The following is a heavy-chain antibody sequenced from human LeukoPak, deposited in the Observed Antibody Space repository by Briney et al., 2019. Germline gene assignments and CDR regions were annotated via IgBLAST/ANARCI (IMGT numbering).Heavy chain of an antibody. J-gene: IGHJ4*02. Sequence: SETLSLTCTVSGGSISSSSYYWGWIRQPPGKGLEWIGSIYYSGSTYYNPSLKSRVTISVDRSKNQFSLKLSSVTAADTAVCYCARVQVVTAIVDYWGQGTLVTVSS. CDR3: ARVQVVTAIVDY. CDR1: GGSISSSSYY. CDR2: IYYSGST. V-gene: IGHV4-39*07. D-gene: IGHD2-21*02.